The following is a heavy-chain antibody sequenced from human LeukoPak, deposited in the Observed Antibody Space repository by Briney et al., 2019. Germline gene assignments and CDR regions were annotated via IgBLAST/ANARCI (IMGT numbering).Heavy chain of an antibody. CDR2: INPNSGGT. D-gene: IGHD6-19*01. CDR3: ARGHSSGRDYYFDT. V-gene: IGHV1-2*02. J-gene: IGHJ4*02. Sequence: GASVKVSCKASGYTVTGYYMHWVRQAPGQGLEWMGWINPNSGGTNYAQKFQGRVTMTRDTSISTAYMELSRLRSDDTAVYYCARGHSSGRDYYFDTWGQGTLVTVSS. CDR1: GYTVTGYY.